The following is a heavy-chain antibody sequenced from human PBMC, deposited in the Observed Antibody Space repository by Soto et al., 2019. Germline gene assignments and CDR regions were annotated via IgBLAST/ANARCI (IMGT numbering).Heavy chain of an antibody. J-gene: IGHJ4*02. D-gene: IGHD5-18*01. CDR3: VHTSVPNSKYYFDS. CDR2: IYGDDDK. CDR1: GFSLTSSGVG. V-gene: IGHV2-5*02. Sequence: QITLKESGPTLVKPTQTLTLTCTFSGFSLTSSGVGAGWIRQPPGKALEWLALIYGDDDKRFSPSLKSRLTITNDTSKNQVVLTVTDVDPVYTATYSCVHTSVPNSKYYFDSWVQGTLVTVSS.